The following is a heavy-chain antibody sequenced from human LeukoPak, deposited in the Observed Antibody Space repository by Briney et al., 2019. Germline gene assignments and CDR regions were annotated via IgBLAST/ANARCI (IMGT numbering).Heavy chain of an antibody. V-gene: IGHV4-38-2*01. Sequence: SEALSLTCAVSGYSISSGYYWGWIRQPPGKGLEWIGSIYHSGSTYYNPSLKSRVTISVDTSKNQFSLKLSSVTAADTAVYYCARGPITMVRGVSLLAENYGMDVWGKGTRSPSPQ. D-gene: IGHD3-10*01. CDR2: IYHSGST. CDR1: GYSISSGYY. CDR3: ARGPITMVRGVSLLAENYGMDV. J-gene: IGHJ6*04.